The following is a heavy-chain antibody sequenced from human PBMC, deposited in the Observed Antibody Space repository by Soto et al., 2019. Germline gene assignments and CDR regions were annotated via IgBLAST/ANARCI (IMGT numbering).Heavy chain of an antibody. CDR1: GFTFSSYA. D-gene: IGHD6-19*01. CDR2: ISGSGGST. V-gene: IGHV3-23*01. CDR3: AKGGRIAVAGTNY. Sequence: GGSLRLSCAASGFTFSSYAMSWVRQAPGKGLEWVSAISGSGGSTYYEDSVKGRFTISRDNSKNTLDLQMNSLRAEDTAVYYCAKGGRIAVAGTNYWGQGTLVTVSS. J-gene: IGHJ4*02.